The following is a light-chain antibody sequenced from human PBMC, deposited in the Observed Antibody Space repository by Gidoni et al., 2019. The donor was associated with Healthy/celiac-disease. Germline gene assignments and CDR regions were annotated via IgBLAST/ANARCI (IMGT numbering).Light chain of an antibody. J-gene: IGKJ2*01. CDR2: DAS. Sequence: EIVFTQSPATLSLSPGERATLSCGASQSVSSSYLAWYQQKPGLAPRLLIYDASSRATGIPDRFSGSGSGTDFTLTISRLEPEDFAVYYCQQYGSSPFMYTFGQGTKLEIK. CDR1: QSVSSSY. CDR3: QQYGSSPFMYT. V-gene: IGKV3D-20*01.